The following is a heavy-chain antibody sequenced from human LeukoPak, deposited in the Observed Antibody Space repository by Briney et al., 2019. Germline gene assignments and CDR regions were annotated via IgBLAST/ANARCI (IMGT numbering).Heavy chain of an antibody. CDR1: GYSLTSYW. CDR3: ARRRGGHSFDY. J-gene: IGHJ4*02. CDR2: IYPGESDT. V-gene: IGHV5-51*01. Sequence: GESLKISCKGSGYSLTSYWIGWVRQMPGKGLEWMRIIYPGESDTRYSPSFQGQVTISADKSTSTAYLQWSSLKASDTVMYYCARRRGGHSFDYWGQGTLVTVSS.